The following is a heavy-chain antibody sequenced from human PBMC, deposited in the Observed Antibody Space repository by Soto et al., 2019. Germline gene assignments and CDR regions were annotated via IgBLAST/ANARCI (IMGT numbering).Heavy chain of an antibody. J-gene: IGHJ4*02. Sequence: GGSLRLSCAASGFTVSREGMHWVRQAPGKGLEWVAVISRDGGTKYYADSVKGRFTISRDNSRNTLFLEMNSLRGDDMAVYYCTGEVASGYWGQGTLVTVSS. D-gene: IGHD2-8*02. CDR1: GFTVSREG. CDR3: TGEVASGY. V-gene: IGHV3-30*03. CDR2: ISRDGGTK.